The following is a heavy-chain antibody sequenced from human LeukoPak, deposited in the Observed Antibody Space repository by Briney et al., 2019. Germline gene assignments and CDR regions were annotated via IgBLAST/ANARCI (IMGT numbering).Heavy chain of an antibody. J-gene: IGHJ4*02. V-gene: IGHV4-34*01. CDR2: INHSGST. D-gene: IGHD7-27*01. CDR3: ARDRGWGSVDY. CDR1: GGSFSGYY. Sequence: SETLSLTCAVYGGSFSGYYWSWIRQPPGKGLEWIGEINHSGSTNYNPSLKSRVTISVDTSKNQFSLKLTSVTAADTAVYYCARDRGWGSVDYWGQGTLVTVSS.